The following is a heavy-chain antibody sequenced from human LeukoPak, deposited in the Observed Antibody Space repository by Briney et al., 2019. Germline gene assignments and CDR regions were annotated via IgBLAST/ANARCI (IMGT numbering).Heavy chain of an antibody. D-gene: IGHD5-12*01. CDR1: GFTFSSYW. Sequence: GGSLRLSCGASGFTFSSYWMHWVRQAPGKGLVWVSRISSDGSNTIYVDSVKGRFTISRDNAKNTLHLQMNSLRAEDTAVYYCARDVDGYNDYWGQGTLVTVSS. V-gene: IGHV3-74*01. CDR3: ARDVDGYNDY. CDR2: ISSDGSNT. J-gene: IGHJ4*02.